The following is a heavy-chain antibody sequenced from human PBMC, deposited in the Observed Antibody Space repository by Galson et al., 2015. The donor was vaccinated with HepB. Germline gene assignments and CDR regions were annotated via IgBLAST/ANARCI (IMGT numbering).Heavy chain of an antibody. CDR1: GFTFNHYA. CDR2: ISGSGSKT. J-gene: IGHJ4*02. D-gene: IGHD1-26*01. V-gene: IGHV3-23*01. CDR3: AKGWRVGATTFFDY. Sequence: SLRLSCAASGFTFNHYAMSWVHQAPGKGLEWVSGISGSGSKTYYADSVQGRFTISRDNSGNTLYLQVNNLRAEDTAVYYCAKGWRVGATTFFDYWGQGILVTVSS.